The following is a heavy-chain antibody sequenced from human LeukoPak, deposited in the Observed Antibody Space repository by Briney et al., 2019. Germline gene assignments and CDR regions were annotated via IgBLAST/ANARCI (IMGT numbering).Heavy chain of an antibody. Sequence: GGSLRLSCAASGFTFPSFAMSWVGQAPGKGLEWVSVISDSAGHTNYADAVKGRFTISRDNSKNTLFLQMNSLRAEDTAVYYCARDRGTPQGPTREKRFIMGRENIRNDAFDIWGQGTMVTVSS. CDR1: GFTFPSFA. J-gene: IGHJ3*02. D-gene: IGHD3-10*01. CDR2: ISDSAGHT. V-gene: IGHV3-23*01. CDR3: ARDRGTPQGPTREKRFIMGRENIRNDAFDI.